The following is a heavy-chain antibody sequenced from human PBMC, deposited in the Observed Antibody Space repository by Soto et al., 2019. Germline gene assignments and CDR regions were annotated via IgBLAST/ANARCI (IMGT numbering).Heavy chain of an antibody. CDR3: ASSLSGYSYGYGFDY. CDR1: GGSISSGGYY. D-gene: IGHD5-18*01. J-gene: IGHJ4*02. V-gene: IGHV4-61*08. Sequence: SETLSLTCAVSGGSISSGGYYWSWIRQPPGKGLEWIGYIYYSGSTNYNPSLKSRVTISVDTSKNQFSLKLSSVTAADTAVYYCASSLSGYSYGYGFDYWGQGTLVTVSS. CDR2: IYYSGST.